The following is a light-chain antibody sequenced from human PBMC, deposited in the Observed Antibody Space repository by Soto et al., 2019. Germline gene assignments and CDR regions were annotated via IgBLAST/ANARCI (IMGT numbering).Light chain of an antibody. Sequence: GDSVTLTCRASQSITTWWAWYQQRPGKAPKPLIYDVSRLQSGVPSRFSGSGSGTEFTLTISSLQPEDFTTYSCQLYHNRHITFGQGTRLEIK. J-gene: IGKJ5*01. CDR3: QLYHNRHIT. CDR1: QSITTW. CDR2: DVS. V-gene: IGKV1-5*01.